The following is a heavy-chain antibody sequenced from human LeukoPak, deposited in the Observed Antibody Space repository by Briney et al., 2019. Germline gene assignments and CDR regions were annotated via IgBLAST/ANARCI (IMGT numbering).Heavy chain of an antibody. CDR2: ISAYNGNT. D-gene: IGHD2-2*01. Sequence: ASVKVSCKASGYTFTGYGISWVRQAPGQGLEWMGWISAYNGNTNYAQKLQGRVTMTTDTSTSTAYMELRSLRSDDTAVYYCARDLWVPAAPHYFDYWGQGTLVTVSS. V-gene: IGHV1-18*04. J-gene: IGHJ4*02. CDR3: ARDLWVPAAPHYFDY. CDR1: GYTFTGYG.